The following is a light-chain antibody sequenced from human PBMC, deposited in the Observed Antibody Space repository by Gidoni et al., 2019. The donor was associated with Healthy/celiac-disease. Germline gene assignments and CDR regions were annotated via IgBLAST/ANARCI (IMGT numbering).Light chain of an antibody. CDR3: QQSNSNLWT. J-gene: IGKJ1*01. V-gene: IGKV1-39*01. CDR2: AAS. Sequence: LQMTPSPSSLSASVGDRVTITCRASQSISSYLNWYQQKPGKAPKLLIYAASSLQSGVPSRFSGSGSGTDFTLTISSLQPEDFATYYCQQSNSNLWTFXQXTKVEIK. CDR1: QSISSY.